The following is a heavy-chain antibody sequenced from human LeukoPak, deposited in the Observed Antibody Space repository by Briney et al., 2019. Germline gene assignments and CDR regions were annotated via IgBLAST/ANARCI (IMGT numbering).Heavy chain of an antibody. V-gene: IGHV4-4*07. D-gene: IGHD3-22*01. Sequence: SETLSLTCAVYGGSFSGYYWSWIRQPAGKGLEWIGRIYTSGSTNYNPSLKSRVTMSVDTSKNQFSLNLSSVTAADTAVYYCARDGPLPNYYDSSGYYSLDYWGQGTLVTVSS. J-gene: IGHJ4*02. CDR3: ARDGPLPNYYDSSGYYSLDY. CDR2: IYTSGST. CDR1: GGSFSGYY.